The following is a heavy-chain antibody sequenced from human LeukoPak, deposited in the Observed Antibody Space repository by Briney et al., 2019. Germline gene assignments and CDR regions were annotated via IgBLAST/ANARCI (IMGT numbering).Heavy chain of an antibody. J-gene: IGHJ6*03. V-gene: IGHV4-39*07. CDR3: ARTVVSITIFGVGPYYMDV. CDR1: GGSISSSSYY. D-gene: IGHD3-3*01. CDR2: IYYSGST. Sequence: SETLSLTCTVSGGSISSSSYYWGWIRQPPGKGLEWIGSIYYSGSTYYNPSLKSRVTISVDTSKNQFSLKLSSVTAADTAVYYCARTVVSITIFGVGPYYMDVWGKGTTVTVSS.